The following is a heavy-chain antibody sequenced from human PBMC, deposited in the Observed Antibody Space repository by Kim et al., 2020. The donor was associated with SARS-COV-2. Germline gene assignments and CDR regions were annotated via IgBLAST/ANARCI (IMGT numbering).Heavy chain of an antibody. V-gene: IGHV1-18*01. D-gene: IGHD3-10*01. CDR1: GYTFTSYG. CDR3: AREVAARFLEHYDY. J-gene: IGHJ4*02. Sequence: ASVKVSCKASGYTFTSYGISWVRQAPGQGLEWMGWISAYNGNTNYAQKLQGRVTMTTDTSTSTAYMELRSLRSDDTAVYYCAREVAARFLEHYDYCGQGTLVTVSS. CDR2: ISAYNGNT.